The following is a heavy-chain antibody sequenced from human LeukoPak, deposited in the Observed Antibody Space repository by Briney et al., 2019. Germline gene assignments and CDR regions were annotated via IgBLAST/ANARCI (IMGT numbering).Heavy chain of an antibody. J-gene: IGHJ1*01. Sequence: PGGSLRLSCAASGFTFSSNSMNWVRQAPGKGLEWVSYISSSSSYTNYADSVKGRFTISRDNAKNSLYLQMNSLRAEDTAVYYCARHLIQGGDEWGQGTLVTVSS. CDR2: ISSSSSYT. CDR1: GFTFSSNS. CDR3: ARHLIQGGDE. V-gene: IGHV3-21*05. D-gene: IGHD5-18*01.